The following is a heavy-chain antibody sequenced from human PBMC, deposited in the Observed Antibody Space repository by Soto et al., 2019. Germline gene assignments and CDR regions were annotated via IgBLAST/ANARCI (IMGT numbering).Heavy chain of an antibody. CDR2: ISGSGGST. CDR3: AKDLDFWSGYTFDY. V-gene: IGHV3-23*01. Sequence: LRLSCAASGFTFSSYAMSWVRQAPGKGLEWVSAISGSGGSTYYADSVKGRFTISRDNSKNTLCLQMNSLRAEDTAVYYCAKDLDFWSGYTFDYWGQGTLVTV. J-gene: IGHJ4*02. CDR1: GFTFSSYA. D-gene: IGHD3-3*01.